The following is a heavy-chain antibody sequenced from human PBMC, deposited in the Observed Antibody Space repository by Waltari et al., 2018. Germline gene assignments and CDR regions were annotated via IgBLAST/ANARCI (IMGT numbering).Heavy chain of an antibody. J-gene: IGHJ4*02. CDR3: ARSRSGSFDY. CDR1: GFTFSSYW. V-gene: IGHV3-74*01. CDR2: INNEGSVT. D-gene: IGHD3-22*01. Sequence: EVQLVESGGGLVQSGGSPRVSCVVSGFTFSSYWMHWVRQVPGKGLVWFAGINNEGSVTDYADAGKGRFTISRDNAKSTLFLQMSSVRGEDTAVYYCARSRSGSFDYWGQGTLVTVSS.